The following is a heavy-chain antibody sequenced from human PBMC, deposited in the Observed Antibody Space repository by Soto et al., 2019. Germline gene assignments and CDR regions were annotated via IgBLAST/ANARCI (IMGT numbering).Heavy chain of an antibody. CDR3: ARDLIEVGFDY. Sequence: EVQLVESGGGLVKPGGSLRLSCAASGFTFSSYSMSWVRQAPGKGLEWVSSISSSSSYIYYADSVKGRFTISRDNAKNSLYLQMNSLRAEDTAVYYCARDLIEVGFDYWGQGTLVTVSS. D-gene: IGHD2-21*01. V-gene: IGHV3-21*01. J-gene: IGHJ4*02. CDR1: GFTFSSYS. CDR2: ISSSSSYI.